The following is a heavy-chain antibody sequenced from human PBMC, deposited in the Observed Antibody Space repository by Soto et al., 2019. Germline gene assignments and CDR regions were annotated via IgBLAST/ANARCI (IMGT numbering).Heavy chain of an antibody. D-gene: IGHD3-22*01. V-gene: IGHV3-23*01. CDR3: AKDNGYDYYDSSGLDF. Sequence: VGSLRLSCAVSGFTFSSFAMSWVRQAPGKGLEWVSAISGGGGGTYYADSVKGRFSISRDNSKNTVYLQINSLRAEDTAFYYCAKDNGYDYYDSSGLDFWGQGTLVTVSS. CDR2: ISGGGGGT. J-gene: IGHJ4*02. CDR1: GFTFSSFA.